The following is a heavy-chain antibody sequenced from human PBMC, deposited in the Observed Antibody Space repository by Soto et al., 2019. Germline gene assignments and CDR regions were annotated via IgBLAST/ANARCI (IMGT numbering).Heavy chain of an antibody. D-gene: IGHD4-17*01. CDR1: GFTFSSYW. Sequence: GGSLRLSCAASGFTFSSYWMSWVRQAPGKGLEWVGIIKHDGSDKHYVDSVKGRFTISIDNAKNSLYLQMNSLRAEDTAVYYCARNRDYAFDYWGRGTLVTVSS. CDR3: ARNRDYAFDY. CDR2: IKHDGSDK. J-gene: IGHJ4*02. V-gene: IGHV3-7*01.